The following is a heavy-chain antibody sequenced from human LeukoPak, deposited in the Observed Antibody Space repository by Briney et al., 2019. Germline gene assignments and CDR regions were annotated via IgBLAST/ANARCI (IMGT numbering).Heavy chain of an antibody. J-gene: IGHJ6*03. V-gene: IGHV4-59*01. Sequence: PSETLSLTCGVYGGSFSGYYWSWIRQPPGKGLEWIGYIYYSGSTNYNPSLKSRVTISVDTSKNQFSLKLSSVTAADTAVYYCARLVIRGFYYYYYMDVWGKGTTVTVSS. CDR2: IYYSGST. CDR1: GGSFSGYY. CDR3: ARLVIRGFYYYYYMDV. D-gene: IGHD3-10*01.